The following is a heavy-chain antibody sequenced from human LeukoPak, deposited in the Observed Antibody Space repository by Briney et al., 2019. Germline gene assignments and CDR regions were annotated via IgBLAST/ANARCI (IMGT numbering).Heavy chain of an antibody. CDR3: ARDRGYCSGGSCSAFDY. D-gene: IGHD2-15*01. CDR1: GYTFTSYG. V-gene: IGHV1-18*01. J-gene: IGHJ4*02. CDR2: ISAYNGNT. Sequence: PGASVKVSCKASGYTFTSYGISWVRQAPGQGLEWMGWISAYNGNTNYAQKLQGRVTMTTDTSTSTAYMELRSLRSDATAVYYCARDRGYCSGGSCSAFDYWGQGTLVTVSS.